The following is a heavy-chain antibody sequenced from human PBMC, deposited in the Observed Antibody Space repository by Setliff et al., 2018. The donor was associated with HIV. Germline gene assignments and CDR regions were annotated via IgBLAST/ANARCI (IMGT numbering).Heavy chain of an antibody. CDR2: IHYSGST. J-gene: IGHJ4*02. CDR1: GGSISSSY. V-gene: IGHV4-59*01. Sequence: PSETLSLTCTVSGGSISSSYWTWTRQPPGKGLEWIGNIHYSGSTNYNPSLKSRVTISVDTPRSQFSLKLSSVTAADTAVYYCARGRDKYGPIDYWGQGTLVTVSS. D-gene: IGHD3-10*01. CDR3: ARGRDKYGPIDY.